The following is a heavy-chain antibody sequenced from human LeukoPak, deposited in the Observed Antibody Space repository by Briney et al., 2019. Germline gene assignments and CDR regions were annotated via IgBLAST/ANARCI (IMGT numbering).Heavy chain of an antibody. J-gene: IGHJ4*02. D-gene: IGHD6-13*01. CDR2: IIPIFGTT. CDR1: GGTFSYFA. V-gene: IGHV1-69*13. Sequence: RASVKVSCKASGGTFSYFAISWVRQAPGQGLEWMGGIIPIFGTTNYAQKFQGRVTITADESTSTAYMELSSLRSEDTAVYYCARNNQQLADPCDYWGQGTLVTVSS. CDR3: ARNNQQLADPCDY.